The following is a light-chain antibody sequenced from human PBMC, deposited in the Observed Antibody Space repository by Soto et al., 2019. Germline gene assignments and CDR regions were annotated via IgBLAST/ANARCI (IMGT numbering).Light chain of an antibody. CDR1: SGEVGGYNH. J-gene: IGLJ1*01. CDR3: ISYTGSSTSYV. CDR2: EVS. V-gene: IGLV2-14*01. Sequence: QSVLTQPASVSGSPGQSITISCAGTSGEVGGYNHVAWYQQHPGKAPKLMIYEVSKRPSGVSNRFSGSKSGNTASLNISGLQAEDEADYYCISYTGSSTSYVFGTGTKVPS.